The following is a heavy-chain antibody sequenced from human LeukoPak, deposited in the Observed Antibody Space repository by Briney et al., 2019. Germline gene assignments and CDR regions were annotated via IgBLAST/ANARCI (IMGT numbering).Heavy chain of an antibody. J-gene: IGHJ4*02. Sequence: ASVKLSCKASGYTFSSYGIIWVRQPPGQGLQWMGWVSPFNGNTDYASKLQGRVTMTTDTSTTTAYMELRSLTSDDTAVYYCARRGGSYSHSDFWGQGTLVTVSS. CDR1: GYTFSSYG. CDR3: ARRGGSYSHSDF. CDR2: VSPFNGNT. V-gene: IGHV1-18*01. D-gene: IGHD1-26*01.